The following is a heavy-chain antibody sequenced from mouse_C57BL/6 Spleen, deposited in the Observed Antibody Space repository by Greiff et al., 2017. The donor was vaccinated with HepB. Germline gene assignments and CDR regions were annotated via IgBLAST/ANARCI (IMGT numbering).Heavy chain of an antibody. CDR2: IYPGDGDT. D-gene: IGHD2-3*01. V-gene: IGHV1-80*01. CDR3: AREGDGYYVSPVAY. Sequence: QVQLQQSGAELVKPGASVKISCKASGYAFSSYWMNWVKQRPGKGLEWIGQIYPGDGDTNYNGKFKGKATLTADKSSSTAYMQLSSLTSEDSAVYFCAREGDGYYVSPVAYWGQGTLVTVSA. J-gene: IGHJ3*01. CDR1: GYAFSSYW.